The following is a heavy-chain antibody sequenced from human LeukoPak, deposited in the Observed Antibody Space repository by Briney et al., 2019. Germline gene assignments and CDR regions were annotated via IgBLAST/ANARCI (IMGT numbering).Heavy chain of an antibody. CDR2: INPNSGGT. V-gene: IGHV1-2*06. J-gene: IGHJ6*03. D-gene: IGHD6-13*01. Sequence: ASVKVSCKASGYTFTGYYMHWVRQAPGQGLEWMGRINPNSGGTNYAQKFQGSVTMTRDTSISTAYMELSRLRSDDTAVYYCARDTSSSWSYYYYYYMDVWGKGTTVTVSS. CDR1: GYTFTGYY. CDR3: ARDTSSSWSYYYYYYMDV.